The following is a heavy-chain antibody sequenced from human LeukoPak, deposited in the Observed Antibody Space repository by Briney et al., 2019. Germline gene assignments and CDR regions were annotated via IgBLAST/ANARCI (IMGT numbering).Heavy chain of an antibody. CDR3: AVRTTPPDVLRGYRDYYGMDV. CDR1: GYTFTSYY. Sequence: ASVKVSCKASGYTFTSYYMHWVRQAPGQGLEWMGIINPSGGSTSYAQEFQGRVTMTRDTATRIVYMELSSLRSEDTAVYYCAVRTTPPDVLRGYRDYYGMDVWGQGTTLIVSS. J-gene: IGHJ6*02. V-gene: IGHV1-46*01. CDR2: INPSGGST. D-gene: IGHD3-3*01.